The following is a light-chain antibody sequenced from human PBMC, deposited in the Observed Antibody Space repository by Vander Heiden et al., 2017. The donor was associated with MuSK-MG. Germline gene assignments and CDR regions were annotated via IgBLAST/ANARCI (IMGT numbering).Light chain of an antibody. CDR1: SSHIVSNT. V-gene: IGLV1-44*01. J-gene: IGLJ1*01. CDR2: SNN. Sequence: QSVLTLSPSASAPPGRRLTIACSGSSSHIVSNTVNWYQQLPGTAPKLLLYSNNPRLSAVPDRFSVSKSGTSASLAISGRQPEDEADYYCAAGDDSLNGYVFGSGTKFTVL. CDR3: AAGDDSLNGYV.